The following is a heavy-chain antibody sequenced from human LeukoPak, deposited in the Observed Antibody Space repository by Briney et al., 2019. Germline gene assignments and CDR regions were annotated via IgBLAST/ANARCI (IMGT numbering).Heavy chain of an antibody. CDR2: IKPDGSEK. D-gene: IGHD3-10*01. V-gene: IGHV3-7*01. CDR1: GFTFSSHW. Sequence: PGGSLRLSCAASGFTFSSHWMNWVRQAPGKGLEWVANIKPDGSEKYYVDSVKGRFTISRDNAKKSLHLQMSSLRAEDTAMYYCARTDGSGSSMGAFDIWGQGTMVTVSS. J-gene: IGHJ3*02. CDR3: ARTDGSGSSMGAFDI.